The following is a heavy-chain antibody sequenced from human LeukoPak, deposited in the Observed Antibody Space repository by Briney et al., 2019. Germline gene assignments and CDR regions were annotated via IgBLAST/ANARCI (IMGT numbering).Heavy chain of an antibody. Sequence: PGGSLRLSCAASGFTFSGNWMHWVRQAPGKGLVWVSRIEGDGTGTVYADSVKGRFTISRDNAKNTLHLQMNSLRAEDTAVYYCTRDYYYRMDVWGKGTTVTVSS. CDR1: GFTFSGNW. CDR2: IEGDGTGT. J-gene: IGHJ6*04. CDR3: TRDYYYRMDV. V-gene: IGHV3-74*01.